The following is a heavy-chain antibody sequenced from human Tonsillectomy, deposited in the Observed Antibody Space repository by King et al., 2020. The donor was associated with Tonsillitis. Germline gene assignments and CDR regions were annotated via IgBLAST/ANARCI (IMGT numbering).Heavy chain of an antibody. CDR2: IYFSGST. CDR3: ARLSERSHYGSRNNLGHFDY. CDR1: GGSISSSSYY. J-gene: IGHJ4*02. Sequence: QLQESGPGLVKPSETLSLTCTVSGGSISSSSYYWGWIRQPPGKGLEWIGSIYFSGSTYYNPSLKSRVTISVETSKNQFSLKLSSVTAADTAVYYCARLSERSHYGSRNNLGHFDYWGQGTLVTVSS. D-gene: IGHD3-10*01. V-gene: IGHV4-39*07.